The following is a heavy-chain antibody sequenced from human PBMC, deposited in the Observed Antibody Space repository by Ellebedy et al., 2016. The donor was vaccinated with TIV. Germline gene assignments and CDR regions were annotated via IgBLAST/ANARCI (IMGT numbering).Heavy chain of an antibody. V-gene: IGHV1-18*04. Sequence: ASVKVSCKASGYTFTSYGITWVRQAPGQGLEWMGWISAYSGNTNSAQNLQDRLTMTTDPSTSTAYMELRSLRSDDTAVYYCAALPYISTSSAYWGQGTLVTVSS. CDR2: ISAYSGNT. CDR3: AALPYISTSSAY. CDR1: GYTFTSYG. J-gene: IGHJ4*02. D-gene: IGHD6-13*01.